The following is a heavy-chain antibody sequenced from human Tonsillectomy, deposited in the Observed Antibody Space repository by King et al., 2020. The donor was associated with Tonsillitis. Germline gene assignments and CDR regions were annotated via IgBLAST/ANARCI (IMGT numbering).Heavy chain of an antibody. J-gene: IGHJ4*02. D-gene: IGHD3-22*01. V-gene: IGHV3-23*04. CDR2: ITGSGGDT. CDR1: GFTFSSYT. CDR3: AKDHGVGSGSSPFDF. Sequence: QLVQSGGGLVQPGGSLRLSCAASGFTFSSYTMSWVRQAPGKGLEWVSGITGSGGDTYYADSVKGRFTISRDNSKNTVYLQMNKLRAEDTDIYYCAKDHGVGSGSSPFDFWGQGTLVTVSS.